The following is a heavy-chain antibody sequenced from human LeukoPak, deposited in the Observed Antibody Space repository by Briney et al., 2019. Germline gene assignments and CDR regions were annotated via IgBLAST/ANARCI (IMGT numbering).Heavy chain of an antibody. J-gene: IGHJ4*02. CDR1: GFSFSSYS. Sequence: GGSLTLSCTASGFSFSSYSMNWVRQTPGKGLEWLSYISGSSSLIYYADSVKGRFTISRDNAKKSLYLQMNSLRDEDTAVYYCARVGWSSGPPFYWGQGIQVTVSS. CDR2: ISGSSSLI. D-gene: IGHD6-19*01. V-gene: IGHV3-48*02. CDR3: ARVGWSSGPPFY.